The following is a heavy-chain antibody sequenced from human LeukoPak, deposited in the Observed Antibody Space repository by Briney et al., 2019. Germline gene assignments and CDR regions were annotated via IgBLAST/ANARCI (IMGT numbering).Heavy chain of an antibody. J-gene: IGHJ6*02. CDR2: IYYSGST. CDR1: GGSISSSSYY. D-gene: IGHD5-18*01. V-gene: IGHV4-39*07. Sequence: PSETLSLTCTVSGGSISSSSYYWGWIRQPPGKGLEWIGSIYYSGSTYYNPSLKSRVTISVDTSKNQFSLKLSSVTAADTAVYYCARDLKPGKDTAMVYYYYYGMDVWGQGTTVTVSS. CDR3: ARDLKPGKDTAMVYYYYYGMDV.